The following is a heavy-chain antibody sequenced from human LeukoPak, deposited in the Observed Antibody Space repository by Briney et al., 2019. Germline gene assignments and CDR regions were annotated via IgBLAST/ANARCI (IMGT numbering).Heavy chain of an antibody. CDR1: GFTFSTYA. V-gene: IGHV3-23*01. Sequence: GGSLRLSCAASGFTFSTYAVNWVRQAPGKGLEWVSAITGSGGATNYADSVMGRFTISRDNSKNTLYLQMHSLRAEDTAVYYCAKCPGLWFGPRSNWFDPWGQGTLVTVSS. CDR3: AKCPGLWFGPRSNWFDP. CDR2: ITGSGGAT. J-gene: IGHJ5*02. D-gene: IGHD3-10*01.